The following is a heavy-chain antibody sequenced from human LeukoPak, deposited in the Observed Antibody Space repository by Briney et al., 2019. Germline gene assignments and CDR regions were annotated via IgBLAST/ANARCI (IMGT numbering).Heavy chain of an antibody. V-gene: IGHV4-59*01. CDR1: GGSISSYD. D-gene: IGHD6-25*01. Sequence: SETLSLTCTVSGGSISSYDWSWIRQAPGKGLWGIGYIYYSGTTNYNPCLKSRVTISVDTSKTQFSLKLSSVTAADTAVYYCARGVYIAAAQYGYWGQGTLVTASS. CDR2: IYYSGTT. CDR3: ARGVYIAAAQYGY. J-gene: IGHJ4*02.